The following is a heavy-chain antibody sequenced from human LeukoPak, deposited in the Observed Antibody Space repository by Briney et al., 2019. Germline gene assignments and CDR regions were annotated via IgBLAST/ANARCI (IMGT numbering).Heavy chain of an antibody. J-gene: IGHJ4*02. CDR3: ARKHRTNYSNYKFDY. V-gene: IGHV4-4*07. CDR2: IYTSGNT. D-gene: IGHD4-11*01. CDR1: GGSITTYQ. Sequence: PSETLSLTCTVSGGSITTYQWTWIRQPAGKGLEWIGLIYTSGNTNYNPSLKSRVTISVDTSKNQFSLKLNSVTAADTAVYYCARKHRTNYSNYKFDYWGQGTLVTVSS.